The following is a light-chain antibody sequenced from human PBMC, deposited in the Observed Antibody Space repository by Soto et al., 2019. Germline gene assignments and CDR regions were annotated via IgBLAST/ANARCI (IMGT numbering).Light chain of an antibody. CDR1: QSFCSGC. Sequence: ETVLTQSPATLSLSPGERVTLSCRASQSFCSGCLAWYQQKPGQSPRLLIYGASSRATGISDRFSGSGSGTDFTLTISRLEPEDFAVYYCQHYGTTPWTFGPGTKVGIK. CDR2: GAS. V-gene: IGKV3-20*01. J-gene: IGKJ1*01. CDR3: QHYGTTPWT.